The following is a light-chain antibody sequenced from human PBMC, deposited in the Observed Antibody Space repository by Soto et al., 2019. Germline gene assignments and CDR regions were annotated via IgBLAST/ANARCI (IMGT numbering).Light chain of an antibody. V-gene: IGLV2-14*01. CDR2: EVT. Sequence: QLVLTQPASVSGSPGQSLTISCTGSSSDVGDYKYVSWYQHSPGKAPKLIIYEVTSRPPGISDRFSGSRSGTTASLTISGLQGQDEADYYRSSWTSSTSWVFGGGTKVTVL. J-gene: IGLJ3*02. CDR3: SSWTSSTSWV. CDR1: SSDVGDYKY.